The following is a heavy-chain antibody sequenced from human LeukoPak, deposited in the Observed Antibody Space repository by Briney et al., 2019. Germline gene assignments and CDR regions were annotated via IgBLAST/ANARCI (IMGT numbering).Heavy chain of an antibody. CDR2: IYTSGST. CDR1: GGSISSGSYY. Sequence: PSQTLSLTCTVAGGSISSGSYYWSWIRQPAGKGLDWIGRIYTSGSTNYNPSLKSRVTISVHTSKNQFSLTLSSVTAAATAVSYCVRELLTWIQLWESMGAFDIWGQGTMVTVSS. J-gene: IGHJ3*02. D-gene: IGHD5-18*01. CDR3: VRELLTWIQLWESMGAFDI. V-gene: IGHV4-61*02.